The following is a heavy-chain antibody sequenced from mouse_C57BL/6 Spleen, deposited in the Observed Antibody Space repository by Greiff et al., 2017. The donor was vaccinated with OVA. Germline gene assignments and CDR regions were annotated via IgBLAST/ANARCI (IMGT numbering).Heavy chain of an antibody. D-gene: IGHD1-1*01. J-gene: IGHJ2*01. CDR3: AREGWGHYYGSSYDYFDY. V-gene: IGHV1-54*01. CDR2: INPGSGGT. Sequence: QVQLKESGAELVRPGTSVKVSCKASGYAFTNYLIEWVKQRPGQGLEWIGVINPGSGGTNYNEKFKGKATLAADKSSSTAYMQLSSLTSEDSAVYFCAREGWGHYYGSSYDYFDYWGQGTTLTVSS. CDR1: GYAFTNYL.